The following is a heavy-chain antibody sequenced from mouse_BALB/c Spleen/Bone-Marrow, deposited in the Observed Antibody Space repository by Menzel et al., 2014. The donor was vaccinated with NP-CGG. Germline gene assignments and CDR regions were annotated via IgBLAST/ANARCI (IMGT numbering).Heavy chain of an antibody. CDR2: ISSGGSYT. V-gene: IGHV5-6*01. CDR3: ARQGDYDYFDY. D-gene: IGHD2-4*01. J-gene: IGHJ2*01. Sequence: EVQVVESGGDLVKPGGSLKLSCAASGFTFSNYGMSWVRQTPDKRLEWVATISSGGSYTYYPDSVKGRFTISRDNAKNTLYLQMSSLKSEDTAMYYSARQGDYDYFDYWGQGTTLTVSS. CDR1: GFTFSNYG.